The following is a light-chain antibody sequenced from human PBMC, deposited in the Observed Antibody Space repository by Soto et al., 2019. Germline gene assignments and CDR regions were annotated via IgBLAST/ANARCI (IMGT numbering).Light chain of an antibody. CDR1: QGVSYW. V-gene: IGKV1-12*01. CDR2: AAS. Sequence: DIQMTQSPSSVSASVGDRVTITCRASQGVSYWLAWYQQKPGKAPKLLIYAASSLQSGVPSRFSVVGSGTDFSLTISILQPEDFATYYCQQANSFPFTFGQGTKLEIK. J-gene: IGKJ2*01. CDR3: QQANSFPFT.